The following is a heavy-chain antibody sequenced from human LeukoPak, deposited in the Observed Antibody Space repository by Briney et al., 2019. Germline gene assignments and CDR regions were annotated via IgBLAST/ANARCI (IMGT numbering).Heavy chain of an antibody. CDR2: INHSGST. V-gene: IGHV4-34*01. D-gene: IGHD6-13*01. CDR3: ARGIAAADYYYYYMDV. Sequence: SETLSLTCAVYGGSFSGYYWSWIRQPPGEGLEWIGEINHSGSTNYNPSLKSRVTISVDTSKNQFSLKLSSVTAADTAVYYCARGIAAADYYYYYMDVWGKGTTVTVSS. CDR1: GGSFSGYY. J-gene: IGHJ6*03.